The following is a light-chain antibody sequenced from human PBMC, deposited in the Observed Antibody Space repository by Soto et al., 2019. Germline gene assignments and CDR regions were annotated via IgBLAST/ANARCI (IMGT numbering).Light chain of an antibody. CDR2: QAS. J-gene: IGKJ5*01. CDR1: QSISSW. CDR3: QQTYMTPIT. Sequence: DIQMTQSPFTLSASVGDRVTITCRASQSISSWLAWYQQKPGSAPKLLIYQASTLQTGVPSRFSGSGSGTEFTLTISSLQPEDFATYYCQQTYMTPITFGQGTRLEIK. V-gene: IGKV1-5*03.